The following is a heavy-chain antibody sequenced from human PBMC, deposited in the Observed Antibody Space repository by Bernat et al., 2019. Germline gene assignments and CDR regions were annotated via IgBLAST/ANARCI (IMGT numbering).Heavy chain of an antibody. D-gene: IGHD3-10*01. CDR1: GFTFSSYA. CDR3: ARDGLLWFRELLYYMDV. Sequence: VQLVESGGGLVQPGGSLRLSCAASGFTFSSYAMHWVRQAPGKGLEWVAVISYDGSNKHYADSVKGRFTISRDNSKNTLYLQMNSLRAEDTAVYYCARDGLLWFRELLYYMDVWGKGTTVTVSS. CDR2: ISYDGSNK. V-gene: IGHV3-30*01. J-gene: IGHJ6*03.